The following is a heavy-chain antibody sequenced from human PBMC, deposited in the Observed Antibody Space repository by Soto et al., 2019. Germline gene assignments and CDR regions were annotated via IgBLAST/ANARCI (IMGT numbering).Heavy chain of an antibody. J-gene: IGHJ4*02. CDR2: IWYDGSNK. CDR3: ARGRNLEYYFDY. Sequence: GGSLRLSCAASGFTFSSYGMHWVRQAPGKGLEWVAVIWYDGSNKYYADSVKGRFTISRDNSKNTLYLQMNSLRAEDTAVYYCARGRNLEYYFDYWGQGTLVTLL. CDR1: GFTFSSYG. V-gene: IGHV3-33*01.